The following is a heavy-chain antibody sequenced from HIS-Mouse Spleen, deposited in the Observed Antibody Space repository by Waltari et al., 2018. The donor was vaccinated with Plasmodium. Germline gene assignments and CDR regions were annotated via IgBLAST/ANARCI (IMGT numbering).Heavy chain of an antibody. CDR2: SYYSGST. CDR1: GGSISSSSYY. J-gene: IGHJ4*02. D-gene: IGHD3-10*01. Sequence: QLQLQESGPGLVKPSETLSLTCTVSGGSISSSSYYWGWIRQPPGKGLEWIGSSYYSGSTYHNPLRKSRVTISVDTSKNQFSLKLSSVTAADTAVYYCARDLGYGSGSYGYWGQGTLVTVSS. V-gene: IGHV4-39*07. CDR3: ARDLGYGSGSYGY.